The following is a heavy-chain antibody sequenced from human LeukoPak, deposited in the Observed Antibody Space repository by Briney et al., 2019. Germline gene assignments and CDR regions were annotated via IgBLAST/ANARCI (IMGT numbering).Heavy chain of an antibody. D-gene: IGHD6-6*01. J-gene: IGHJ4*02. CDR2: ISGSGVT. CDR3: AKDRHSYYFDY. Sequence: PGGSLRLSCAASGFTFSTSAMTWVRQAPWKGLEWVSGISGSGVTDYADSVKGRFTISRDNSKNTLYLQMNSLRAEDTAVYYCAKDRHSYYFDYWGQGTLVTVSS. CDR1: GFTFSTSA. V-gene: IGHV3-23*01.